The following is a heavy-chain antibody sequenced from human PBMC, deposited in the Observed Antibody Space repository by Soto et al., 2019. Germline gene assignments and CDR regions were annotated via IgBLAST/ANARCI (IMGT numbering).Heavy chain of an antibody. J-gene: IGHJ3*02. CDR2: IYYSGST. CDR1: GGSISSYY. V-gene: IGHV4-59*12. D-gene: IGHD3-22*01. CDR3: ARDRYDSSAYYIDI. Sequence: QVQLQESGPGLVKPSETLSLTCTVSGGSISSYYWSWIRQPPGKGLEWIGYIYYSGSTNYNPSLKSRVTISLDTSKNQFSLKLSSVTAADTAVYSCARDRYDSSAYYIDIWGQGTMVTVSS.